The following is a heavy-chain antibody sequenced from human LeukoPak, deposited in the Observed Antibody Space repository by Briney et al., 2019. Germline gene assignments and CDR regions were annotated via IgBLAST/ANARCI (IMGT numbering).Heavy chain of an antibody. CDR3: ARGLWQWLADNWFDP. V-gene: IGHV3-48*04. CDR1: GFTFSSYS. J-gene: IGHJ5*02. Sequence: GGSLRLSCAASGFTFSSYSMNWVRQVPGKGLEWVSYISSSGSTIYYADSVKGRFTISRDNAKNSLYLQMNSLRAEDTAAYYCARGLWQWLADNWFDPWGQGTLVTVSS. D-gene: IGHD6-19*01. CDR2: ISSSGSTI.